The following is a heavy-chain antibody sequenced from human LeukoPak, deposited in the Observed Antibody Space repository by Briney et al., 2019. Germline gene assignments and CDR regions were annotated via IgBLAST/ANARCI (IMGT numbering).Heavy chain of an antibody. CDR1: GYTFTGYY. V-gene: IGHV1-2*02. CDR2: INPNSGGT. CDR3: ARAFTIAVAVPDY. J-gene: IGHJ4*02. Sequence: ASVKVSCKASGYTFTGYYMHWVRQAPGQGLEWMGWINPNSGGTNYAQKFQGRVTMTRDTSISTAYMELSRLRSDDTAVYYCARAFTIAVAVPDYWGQGTLVTVSS. D-gene: IGHD6-19*01.